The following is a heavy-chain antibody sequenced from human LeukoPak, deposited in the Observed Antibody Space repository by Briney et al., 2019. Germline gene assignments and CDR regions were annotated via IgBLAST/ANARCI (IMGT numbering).Heavy chain of an antibody. CDR1: GFTFNNYG. J-gene: IGHJ6*02. D-gene: IGHD3-9*01. V-gene: IGHV3-33*01. Sequence: GRSLRLFCAASGFTFNNYGMHWVRQAPGKGLEWMALIWYDGSNKYYADSVKGRFTISRDNSKNTLYLQMNSLRAEDTAVYYCSREYFDWSRNYYYGMDVWGQGTTVTVSS. CDR2: IWYDGSNK. CDR3: SREYFDWSRNYYYGMDV.